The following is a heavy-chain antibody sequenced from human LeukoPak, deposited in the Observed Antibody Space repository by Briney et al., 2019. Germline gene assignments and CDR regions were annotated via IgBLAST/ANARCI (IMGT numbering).Heavy chain of an antibody. V-gene: IGHV3-64*01. CDR1: GFTFSNAW. CDR3: ARGNDILTGYYVGYFDY. CDR2: ISSNGGST. D-gene: IGHD3-9*01. J-gene: IGHJ4*02. Sequence: GGSLRLSCAASGFTFSNAWMSWVRQAPGKGLEYVSAISSNGGSTYYANSVKGRFTISRDNSKNTLYLQMGSLRAEDMAVYYCARGNDILTGYYVGYFDYWGQGTLVTVSS.